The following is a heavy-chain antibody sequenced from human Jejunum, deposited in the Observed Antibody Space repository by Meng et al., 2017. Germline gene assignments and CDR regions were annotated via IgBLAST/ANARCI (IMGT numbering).Heavy chain of an antibody. CDR1: GESTTTNTS. CDR2: IDHRGSP. D-gene: IGHD3-22*01. Sequence: QLHRQESGPGLVEPSGTLSPICTVSGESTTTNTSWSWVRQSPEKGLEWIGQIDHRGSPYYNPSLKSRVTMSVDKSKSQVSLQLTSVTAADTAVYYCAKHGGYYQHYWGQGTLVTVSS. J-gene: IGHJ4*02. V-gene: IGHV4-4*02. CDR3: AKHGGYYQHY.